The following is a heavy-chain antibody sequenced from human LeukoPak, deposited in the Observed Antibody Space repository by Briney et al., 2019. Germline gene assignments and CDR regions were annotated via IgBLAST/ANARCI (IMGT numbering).Heavy chain of an antibody. Sequence: GRSLRLSCGASGFTFSSYAMHWVRQAPGKGLEWVAVISYDGSNKYYADSVKGRFTISRDNSKNTLYLQMNSLRAEDTAVYYCARDRLPGCSGGSCYSYYYYGMDVWGKGTTVTVSS. CDR3: ARDRLPGCSGGSCYSYYYYGMDV. CDR2: ISYDGSNK. CDR1: GFTFSSYA. D-gene: IGHD2-15*01. V-gene: IGHV3-30*04. J-gene: IGHJ6*04.